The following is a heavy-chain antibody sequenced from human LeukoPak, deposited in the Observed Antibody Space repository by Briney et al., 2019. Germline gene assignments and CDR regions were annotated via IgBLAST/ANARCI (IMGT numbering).Heavy chain of an antibody. J-gene: IGHJ5*02. Sequence: KASETLSLTCTVSGGSISSSSYYWGWIRQPPGKGLEWIGSIYYSRNTYYNPSLKSRVTITVDKSKNQFSLKLSSVTAADTAVYYCARDLLGSPSTMVRRGWFDPWGQGTLVTVSS. V-gene: IGHV4-39*07. CDR3: ARDLLGSPSTMVRRGWFDP. CDR1: GGSISSSSYY. D-gene: IGHD3-10*01. CDR2: IYYSRNT.